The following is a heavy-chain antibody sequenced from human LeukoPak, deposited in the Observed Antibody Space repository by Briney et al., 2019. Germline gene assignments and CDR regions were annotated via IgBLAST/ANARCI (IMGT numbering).Heavy chain of an antibody. D-gene: IGHD3-22*01. CDR3: ARKDNSGYPDFDF. Sequence: PSETLSLTCTVSGGSISSTTYNWGWIRQPPGKGLEWIGSISYSGTTYYNPSLKSRFTISVHTSKNQFSLKLSSVTAADTAVYYCARKDNSGYPDFDFWGQGTLVTVSS. V-gene: IGHV4-39*01. CDR1: GGSISSTTYN. CDR2: ISYSGTT. J-gene: IGHJ4*02.